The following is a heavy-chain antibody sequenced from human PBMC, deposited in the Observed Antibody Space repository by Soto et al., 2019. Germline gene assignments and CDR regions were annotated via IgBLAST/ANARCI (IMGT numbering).Heavy chain of an antibody. J-gene: IGHJ6*02. V-gene: IGHV1-18*01. CDR3: ARERDYDILTGYHYYYYYGMDV. CDR2: ISAYNGNT. D-gene: IGHD3-9*01. Sequence: ASVKVSCTASGYTFTSYGISWVRQAPGQGLEWMGWISAYNGNTNYAQKLQGRVTMTTDTSTSTAYMELRSLRSDDTAVYYCARERDYDILTGYHYYYYYGMDVWGQGTTVTVSS. CDR1: GYTFTSYG.